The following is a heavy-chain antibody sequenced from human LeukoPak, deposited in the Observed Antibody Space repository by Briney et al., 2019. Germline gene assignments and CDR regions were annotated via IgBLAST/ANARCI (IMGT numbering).Heavy chain of an antibody. CDR2: IYAGGST. CDR3: ARAGRLWFENNWFDP. Sequence: SQTLSLTCTVSGGSISSGGYYWSWIRQPAGKGLEWIGRIYAGGSTNYNPSLKSRITISIDRSKNQFSLKLSSVTAADMAVYYCARAGRLWFENNWFDPWGQGTLVTVSS. J-gene: IGHJ5*02. CDR1: GGSISSGGYY. D-gene: IGHD3-10*01. V-gene: IGHV4-61*02.